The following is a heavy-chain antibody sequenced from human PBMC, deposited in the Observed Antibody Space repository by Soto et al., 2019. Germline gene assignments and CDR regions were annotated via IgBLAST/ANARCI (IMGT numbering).Heavy chain of an antibody. J-gene: IGHJ4*02. D-gene: IGHD2-15*01. CDR1: GFTFSNYW. CDR3: ARAHSGPD. Sequence: GGSLRLSCVASGFTFSNYWMYWVRQVPGKGLVWVSRINSDGTRASYGDSAKGRFTISRDNAKNTLYLQMNSLRADDTAVYYCARAHSGPDWGQGTLVTVSS. V-gene: IGHV3-74*01. CDR2: INSDGTRA.